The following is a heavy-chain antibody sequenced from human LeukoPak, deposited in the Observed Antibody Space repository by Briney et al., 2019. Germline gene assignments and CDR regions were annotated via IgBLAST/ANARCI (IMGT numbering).Heavy chain of an antibody. D-gene: IGHD3-3*01. CDR2: INPSGDST. Sequence: ASVKVSRKSSGYTFTSNCIHWVRRSPGQGLEWMGIINPSGDSTSYAQKFQGIVTMTSDTSTTTDYMDLSSLRFEDTAVYDCARDSTIFGNLTCHWGQGSLVTVSS. CDR3: ARDSTIFGNLTCH. J-gene: IGHJ4*02. CDR1: GYTFTSNC. V-gene: IGHV1-46*01.